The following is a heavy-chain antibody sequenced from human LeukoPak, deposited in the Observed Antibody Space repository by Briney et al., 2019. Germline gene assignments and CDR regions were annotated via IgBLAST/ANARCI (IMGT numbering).Heavy chain of an antibody. Sequence: GGSLRLSCAASGFTFSSYWMSWVRQAPGKGLEWVANIKQDGSEKYFVDSVKGRFTIPRDNAKNSLYLQMNSLRAEDTAVYYCARGAGYCTNGVCLNYFDYWGQGILVTVSS. V-gene: IGHV3-7*01. J-gene: IGHJ4*02. D-gene: IGHD2-8*01. CDR1: GFTFSSYW. CDR2: IKQDGSEK. CDR3: ARGAGYCTNGVCLNYFDY.